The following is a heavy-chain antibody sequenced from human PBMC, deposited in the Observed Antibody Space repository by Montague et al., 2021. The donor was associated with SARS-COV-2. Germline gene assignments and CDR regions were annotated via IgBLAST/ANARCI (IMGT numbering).Heavy chain of an antibody. Sequence: SETLSLTCTVSGDSIRNSDYSWGWIRQPPGKGLEWIGYMYYSGSTNYNPSLKSRVTLSVDTSKNQFSLKLSSVTAADTAVYYCARDFDYWGQGTLVTVSS. CDR3: ARDFDY. V-gene: IGHV4-61*08. CDR2: MYYSGST. CDR1: GDSIRNSDYS. J-gene: IGHJ4*02.